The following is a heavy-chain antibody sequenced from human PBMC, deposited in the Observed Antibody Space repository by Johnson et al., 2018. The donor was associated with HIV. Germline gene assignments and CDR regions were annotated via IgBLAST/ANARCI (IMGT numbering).Heavy chain of an antibody. CDR3: AKDRNGGAFDI. D-gene: IGHD1-14*01. CDR1: GFTFSSYG. CDR2: IRYDGSNK. V-gene: IGHV3-30*02. Sequence: QVQLVESGGGVVQPGGSLRLSCAASGFTFSSYGMHWVRQAPGKGLEWVAFIRYDGSNKYYADSVKGRFTISRDNSKNTLYLQMNSLRAEDTAVYYCAKDRNGGAFDIWGQGTMVTVSS. J-gene: IGHJ3*02.